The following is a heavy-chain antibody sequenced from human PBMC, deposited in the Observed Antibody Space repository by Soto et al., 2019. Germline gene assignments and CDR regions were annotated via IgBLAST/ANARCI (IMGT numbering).Heavy chain of an antibody. V-gene: IGHV3-66*01. CDR1: GFTVSSNY. D-gene: IGHD6-13*01. Sequence: GGSLRLSCAASGFTVSSNYMSWVRQAPGKGLEWVSVIYSGGSTYYADSVKGRFTISRDNSKNTLYLQMNGLRAEDTAVYYCARDLSGYSSSRAVDYWGQGTLVTVSS. CDR3: ARDLSGYSSSRAVDY. CDR2: IYSGGST. J-gene: IGHJ4*02.